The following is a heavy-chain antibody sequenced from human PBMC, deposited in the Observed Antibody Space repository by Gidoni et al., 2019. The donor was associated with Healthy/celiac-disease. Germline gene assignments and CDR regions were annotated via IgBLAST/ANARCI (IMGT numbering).Heavy chain of an antibody. J-gene: IGHJ5*02. CDR2: NSAYNGNT. CDR3: ARDTMYRQGIWQGNWFDP. CDR1: GYAFSSYG. Sequence: QVQLVQSGAEVRKPGHSVKVSCYASGYAFSSYGLIWVRQGPGQGLEWMGWNSAYNGNTNYTQELQGRVTMTTDPSTSTAYVALRSLRSDDSAVYYCARDTMYRQGIWQGNWFDPWGQGTLVTVSS. V-gene: IGHV1-18*01. D-gene: IGHD6-13*01.